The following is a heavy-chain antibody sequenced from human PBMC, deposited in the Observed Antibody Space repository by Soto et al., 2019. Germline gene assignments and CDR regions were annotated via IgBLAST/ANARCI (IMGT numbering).Heavy chain of an antibody. J-gene: IGHJ4*02. Sequence: QITLKESGPPRVKPTQTLTLTCNFSGFSLSTSGVGVAWLRQPPGKALEWLAVIYWDDDKRYRPSLKNRLTIYKDTSKNQVVLTMTSMDPADTATYFCAHRGYMAGNWDQGYLDYWGPGILIAVSS. V-gene: IGHV2-5*02. D-gene: IGHD6-19*01. CDR3: AHRGYMAGNWDQGYLDY. CDR1: GFSLSTSGVG. CDR2: IYWDDDK.